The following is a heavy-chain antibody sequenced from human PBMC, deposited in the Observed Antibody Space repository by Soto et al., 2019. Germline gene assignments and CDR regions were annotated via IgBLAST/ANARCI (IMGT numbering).Heavy chain of an antibody. Sequence: EVQLVESGGGLVQPGGSLRLSCAASGFTFSSYSMNWVRQAPGKGLEWVSYISSSSSTIYYADSVKGRFTISRDNAKNALYLQMNSLRAEDTAVYYCARGFDYGDYVALSYYYYYMDVWGKGTTVTVSS. CDR3: ARGFDYGDYVALSYYYYYMDV. D-gene: IGHD4-17*01. CDR1: GFTFSSYS. J-gene: IGHJ6*03. V-gene: IGHV3-48*01. CDR2: ISSSSSTI.